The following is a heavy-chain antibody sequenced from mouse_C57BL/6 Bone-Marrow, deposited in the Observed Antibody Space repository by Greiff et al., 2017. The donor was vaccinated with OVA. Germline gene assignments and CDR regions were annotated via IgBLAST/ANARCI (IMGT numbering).Heavy chain of an antibody. J-gene: IGHJ3*01. CDR1: GYTFTDYY. V-gene: IGHV1-19*01. CDR3: ARYPYYYGSSRGFAY. CDR2: INPYNGGT. Sequence: VQLQQSGPVLVKPGASVKMSCKASGYTFTDYYMNWVKQSHGKSLEWIGVINPYNGGTSYNQKFKGKATLTVDKSSSTAYMELNSLTSEDSAVYYCARYPYYYGSSRGFAYWGQGTLVTVSA. D-gene: IGHD1-1*01.